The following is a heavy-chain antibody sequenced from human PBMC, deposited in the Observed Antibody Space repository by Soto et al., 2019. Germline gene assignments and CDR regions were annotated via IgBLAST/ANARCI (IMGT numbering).Heavy chain of an antibody. J-gene: IGHJ6*02. CDR1: GYTFTSYG. Sequence: ASVKVSCKASGYTFTSYGISWVRQAPGQGLEWMGWISAYNGNTNYAQKLQGRVTMTTDTSTSTAYMELRSLRSDDTAVYYCARDPAAAGFTPPRDYGMDVWGQGTTVTVSS. CDR3: ARDPAAAGFTPPRDYGMDV. CDR2: ISAYNGNT. V-gene: IGHV1-18*01. D-gene: IGHD6-25*01.